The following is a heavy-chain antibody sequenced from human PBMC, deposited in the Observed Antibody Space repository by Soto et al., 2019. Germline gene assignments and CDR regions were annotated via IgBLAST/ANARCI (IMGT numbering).Heavy chain of an antibody. J-gene: IGHJ4*02. V-gene: IGHV3-74*01. CDR2: INSAGSST. CDR1: GFTFSSYW. D-gene: IGHD3-10*01. Sequence: EVQLVESGGGLVQPGGSLRLSCAASGFTFSSYWMHWVRQAPGKGLVWVSRINSAGSSTSYAASVKGRFTISRDNAKNTLYLPMNSLRAEDTAVYYCARFNDDGSGTYALDYWGQGTLVTVSS. CDR3: ARFNDDGSGTYALDY.